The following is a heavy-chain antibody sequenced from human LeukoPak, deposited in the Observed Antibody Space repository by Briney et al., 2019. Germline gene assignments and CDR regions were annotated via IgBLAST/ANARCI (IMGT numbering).Heavy chain of an antibody. Sequence: PGGSLRLSCAASGFTFSNAWMSWVRQAPGKGLEWVSAISGSGGSTYYADFVKGRFTISRDNSKNTLYLQMNSPRAEDSAVYYCVRAMDVWGQGTTVTVSS. CDR1: GFTFSNAW. CDR2: ISGSGGST. CDR3: VRAMDV. V-gene: IGHV3-23*01. J-gene: IGHJ6*02.